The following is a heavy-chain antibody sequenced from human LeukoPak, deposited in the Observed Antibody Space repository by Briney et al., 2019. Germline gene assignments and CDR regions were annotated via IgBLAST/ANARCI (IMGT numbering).Heavy chain of an antibody. CDR2: INEDGSAK. CDR1: GGSISSSNYY. Sequence: ETLSLTCTVSGGSISSSNYYWGWIRQPPGKGLEWVASINEDGSAKYYMDSVKGRFTISRDNAKNSMDLQMNSLRAEDTAVYYCARGRNNFRYWGQGTLVTVSS. D-gene: IGHD1-20*01. V-gene: IGHV3-7*01. CDR3: ARGRNNFRY. J-gene: IGHJ4*02.